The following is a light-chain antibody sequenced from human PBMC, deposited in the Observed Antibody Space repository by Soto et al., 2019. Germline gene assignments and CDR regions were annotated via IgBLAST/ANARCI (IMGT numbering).Light chain of an antibody. Sequence: GERATLSCRASQSVSSSLAWYQQKPGQAPRLLIYDASNSATGIPARFSGSWSGTDFTLTISSLEPEDFAVYYCQQRRDFFQVTFGPGTRVDIK. CDR2: DAS. CDR1: QSVSSS. CDR3: QQRRDFFQVT. V-gene: IGKV3-11*01. J-gene: IGKJ3*01.